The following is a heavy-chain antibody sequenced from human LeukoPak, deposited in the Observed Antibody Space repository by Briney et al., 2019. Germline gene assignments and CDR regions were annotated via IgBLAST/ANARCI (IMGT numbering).Heavy chain of an antibody. J-gene: IGHJ3*02. V-gene: IGHV4-34*01. CDR3: ARPREMATITGAFDI. D-gene: IGHD5-24*01. CDR1: GGSFSGYY. CDR2: IYYSGST. Sequence: ASETLSLTCAVYGGSFSGYYWSWIRQPPGKGLEWIGSIYYSGSTYYNPSLKSRVTISVDTSKNQFSLKLSSVTAADTAVYYCARPREMATITGAFDIWGQGTMVTVSS.